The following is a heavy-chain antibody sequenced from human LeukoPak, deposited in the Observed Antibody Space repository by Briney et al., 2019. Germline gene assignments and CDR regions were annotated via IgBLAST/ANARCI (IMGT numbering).Heavy chain of an antibody. V-gene: IGHV6-1*01. CDR2: TYYRSKWYN. CDR1: GDSVSRDTAA. CDR3: ARDRGGSSWYYFDN. J-gene: IGHJ4*02. Sequence: NPSQTLSLTCAISGDSVSRDTAAWNWVRQSPPRGLEWLGRTYYRSKWYNDYAVSVKSRITINPDTSKNQFSLQLNSVTPEDTAVYYCARDRGGSSWYYFDNWGQGSLVTVSS. D-gene: IGHD6-13*01.